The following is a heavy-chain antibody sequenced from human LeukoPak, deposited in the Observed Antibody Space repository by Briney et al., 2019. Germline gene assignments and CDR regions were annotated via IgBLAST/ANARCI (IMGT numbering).Heavy chain of an antibody. J-gene: IGHJ3*01. CDR1: GGSISSSNW. D-gene: IGHD3-22*01. CDR3: ARILDRDA. CDR2: IYHSGST. Sequence: SGTLSLTCAVSGGSISSSNWWSWVRQPPGKGLEWIGEIYHSGSTNYNPSLKSRVIISLDTSKNRFSLSLSAVTAADTATYYCARILDRDAWGQGTLVTVSP. V-gene: IGHV4-4*02.